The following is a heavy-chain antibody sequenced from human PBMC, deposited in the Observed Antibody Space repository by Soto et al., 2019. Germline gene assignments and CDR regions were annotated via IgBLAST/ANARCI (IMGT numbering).Heavy chain of an antibody. V-gene: IGHV3-23*01. CDR2: ISGSGGST. CDR1: GFTFSSYA. Sequence: EVQLFESGGDLVQPGGSLRLSCAASGFTFSSYAMSWVRQAPGNGLEWVSAISGSGGSTYYADSVKGRFTISRDNSKNTLFLQMNSLRAEDTAVYYCAKDPDYGDDHWYFDLWGRGTLVTVSS. CDR3: AKDPDYGDDHWYFDL. J-gene: IGHJ2*01. D-gene: IGHD4-17*01.